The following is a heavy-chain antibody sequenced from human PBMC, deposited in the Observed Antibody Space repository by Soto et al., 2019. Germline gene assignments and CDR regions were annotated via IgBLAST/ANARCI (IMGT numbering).Heavy chain of an antibody. D-gene: IGHD3-10*01. CDR2: IYYSGST. CDR3: TRDPGGDYSDY. Sequence: QVQLQESGPGLVKPSQTLSLTCTVSGGSISSGGYYWSWIRQHPGKGLEWIGYIYYSGSTYYNPSLKSRVTISVDTSKNQFPLKLSSLTAADTAVYYCTRDPGGDYSDYWGQGTLVTVSS. J-gene: IGHJ4*02. CDR1: GGSISSGGYY. V-gene: IGHV4-31*03.